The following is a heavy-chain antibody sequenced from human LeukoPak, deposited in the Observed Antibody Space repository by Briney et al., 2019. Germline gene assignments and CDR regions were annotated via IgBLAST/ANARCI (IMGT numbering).Heavy chain of an antibody. CDR1: GYTFTGYY. D-gene: IGHD1-26*01. Sequence: ASVKVSCKASGYTFTGYYMHWVRQAPGQGLEWMGWINPNSGGTNYAQKFQGRVTMTRDTSISTAYMELSRLRSDDTAVYYCERVGGARVANWFDPWGQGTLVTVSS. V-gene: IGHV1-2*02. CDR3: ERVGGARVANWFDP. CDR2: INPNSGGT. J-gene: IGHJ5*02.